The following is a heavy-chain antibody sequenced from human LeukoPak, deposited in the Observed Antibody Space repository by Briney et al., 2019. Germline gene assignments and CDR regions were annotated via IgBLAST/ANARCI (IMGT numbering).Heavy chain of an antibody. CDR2: IIPILGIA. J-gene: IGHJ4*02. CDR1: GGTFSSYA. CDR3: ARDLSAWRSGWYDY. Sequence: SVKVSCKASGGTFSSYAISWVRQAPGQGLEWMGRIIPILGIANYAQKFQGRVTITAVKSTSTAYMELSSLRAEDTAVYYCARDLSAWRSGWYDYWGQGTLVTVSS. V-gene: IGHV1-69*04. D-gene: IGHD6-19*01.